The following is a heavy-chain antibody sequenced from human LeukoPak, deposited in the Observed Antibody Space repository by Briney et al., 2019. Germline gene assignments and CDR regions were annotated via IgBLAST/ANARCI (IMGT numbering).Heavy chain of an antibody. Sequence: PGGSLRLSCAASGFIFSSYGMSWVRQAPGKGLEWIGYIYYSGSTNYNPSLKSRVTISVDTSKNQFSLKLSSVTAADTAVYYCARTTAMSNWFDPWGQGTLVTVSS. J-gene: IGHJ5*02. V-gene: IGHV4-59*01. CDR1: GFIFSSYG. CDR2: IYYSGST. D-gene: IGHD5-18*01. CDR3: ARTTAMSNWFDP.